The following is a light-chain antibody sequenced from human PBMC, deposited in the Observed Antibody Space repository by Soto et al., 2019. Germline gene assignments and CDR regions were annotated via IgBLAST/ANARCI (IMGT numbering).Light chain of an antibody. J-gene: IGLJ1*01. CDR1: SSDIGAYDL. Sequence: QSALTQPASVSGSPGQSITISCSGTSSDIGAYDLVSWYQQHPGRAPKLIIYEVSHRFSGLSYRFSGSKSGNTASLTISGLQAEDEGDYDRTSFAPGRIYVFGSGTKVTVL. CDR3: TSFAPGRIYV. V-gene: IGLV2-14*03. CDR2: EVS.